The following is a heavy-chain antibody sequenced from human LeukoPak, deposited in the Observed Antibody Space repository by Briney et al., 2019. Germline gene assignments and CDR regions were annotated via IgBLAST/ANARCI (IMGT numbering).Heavy chain of an antibody. CDR1: GFTFRLYA. CDR2: LDGDSGRT. D-gene: IGHD2-15*01. Sequence: PGGSLRLSCAASGFTFRLYAMSWVRQAPGKGLEWVSGLDGDSGRTYYADSVKGRFTVSRDNSKNTLYLQMSSLRDEDTAVYYCARGSRFDYWGQGTLVTVSS. J-gene: IGHJ4*02. V-gene: IGHV3-23*01. CDR3: ARGSRFDY.